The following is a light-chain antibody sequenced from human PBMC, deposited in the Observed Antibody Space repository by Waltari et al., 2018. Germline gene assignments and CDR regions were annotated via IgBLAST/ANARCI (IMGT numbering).Light chain of an antibody. V-gene: IGKV2-30*02. CDR3: MQGSHWPRT. Sequence: DVVMTQSPLSLPVTLGQPASISCRSSQSLVHTDGNTYLNWFQQRPGQPPRRLIYKISRRESGVPDRFSGSGSGTDFTLKISRVEAEDVGVCYCMQGSHWPRTFGQGTKLEI. CDR1: QSLVHTDGNTY. CDR2: KIS. J-gene: IGKJ2*01.